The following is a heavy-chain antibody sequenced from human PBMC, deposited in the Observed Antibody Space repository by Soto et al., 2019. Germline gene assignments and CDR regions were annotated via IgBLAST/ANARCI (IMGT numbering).Heavy chain of an antibody. V-gene: IGHV1-18*01. J-gene: IGHJ6*02. D-gene: IGHD3-10*01. Sequence: ASSTLYCKAFGYTLTEYDIRWAVLASGHRLGWMASISAYKPATYYAQKLPGRVTMTTDTSTSTAYMELRSLRSDDTAVYYCAIAAGSLWFGELLSYYYGMDVWGQGTTVTVSS. CDR2: ISAYKPAT. CDR3: AIAAGSLWFGELLSYYYGMDV. CDR1: GYTLTEYD.